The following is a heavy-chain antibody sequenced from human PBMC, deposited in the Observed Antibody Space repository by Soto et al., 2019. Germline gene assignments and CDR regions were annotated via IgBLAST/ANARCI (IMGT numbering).Heavy chain of an antibody. CDR3: ARASGEYFAFDI. CDR1: GGTFSSYT. D-gene: IGHD2-15*01. CDR2: IIPILGIA. Sequence: GASVKVSCKASGGTFSSYTISWVRQAPGQGLEWMGRIIPILGIANYAQKFQGRVTITADKSTSTAYMELSSLRSEDTAVYYCARASGEYFAFDIWGQGTMVTVSS. J-gene: IGHJ3*02. V-gene: IGHV1-69*02.